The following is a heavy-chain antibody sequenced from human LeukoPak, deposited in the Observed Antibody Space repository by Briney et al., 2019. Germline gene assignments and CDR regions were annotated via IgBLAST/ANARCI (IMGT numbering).Heavy chain of an antibody. J-gene: IGHJ3*01. V-gene: IGHV1-2*02. CDR1: GYTFDENH. CDR2: INPKSGAT. CDR3: ARAGDESTGHYDSLHF. D-gene: IGHD2-8*02. Sequence: ASVKVSCKASGYTFDENHIHWVRQAPGQGPDWMGCINPKSGATDSAQQFQGRLTMTRDTSIGTASMDLSGLRLDDTGIYYCARAGDESTGHYDSLHFWGQGTMVTVSS.